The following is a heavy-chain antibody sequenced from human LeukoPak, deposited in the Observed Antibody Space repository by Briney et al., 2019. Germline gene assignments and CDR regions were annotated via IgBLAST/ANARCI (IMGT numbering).Heavy chain of an antibody. CDR1: GYSISSGYY. CDR2: IYHSGST. CDR3: ARDSGIAAAGYNWFDP. J-gene: IGHJ5*02. V-gene: IGHV4-38-2*02. D-gene: IGHD6-13*01. Sequence: PSETLSLTCTVSGYSISSGYYWGWIRQPPGKGLEWVASIYHSGSTYYNPSLKSRVTISVDTSKNQFSLKLSSVTAADTAVYYCARDSGIAAAGYNWFDPWGQGTLVTVSS.